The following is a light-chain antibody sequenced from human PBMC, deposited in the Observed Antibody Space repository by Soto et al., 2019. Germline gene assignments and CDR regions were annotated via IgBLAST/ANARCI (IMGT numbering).Light chain of an antibody. Sequence: EIVMTQSPATLSVSPGERATLSCRASQSVNTNLAWYQQKPGQAPRLLISDASTRATGIPARFSGSGSGTEFTLTISSMQSADFAVYYCQPRSAWPLSFGGGTK. CDR1: QSVNTN. V-gene: IGKV3-15*01. CDR3: QPRSAWPLS. CDR2: DAS. J-gene: IGKJ4*01.